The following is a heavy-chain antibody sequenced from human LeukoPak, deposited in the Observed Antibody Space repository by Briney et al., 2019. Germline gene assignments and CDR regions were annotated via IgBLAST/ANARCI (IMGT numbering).Heavy chain of an antibody. D-gene: IGHD6-19*01. Sequence: PGGSLRLSCAASGFTVSINYMNWVRQAPGKGLEWVSVIYSGGSTYYADSVKGRFTISRDNSKNTVYLQMNSLRAEDTAVYYCARAGWGTVAGVFDYWGQGTLVTVSS. CDR3: ARAGWGTVAGVFDY. CDR2: IYSGGST. V-gene: IGHV3-66*01. CDR1: GFTVSINY. J-gene: IGHJ4*02.